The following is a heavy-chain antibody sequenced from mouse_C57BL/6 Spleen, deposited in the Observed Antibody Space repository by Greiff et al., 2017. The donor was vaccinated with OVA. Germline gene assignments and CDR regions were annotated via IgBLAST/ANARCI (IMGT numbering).Heavy chain of an antibody. CDR1: GYTFTSYW. J-gene: IGHJ2*01. Sequence: QVQLQQPGAELVMPGASVKLSCKASGYTFTSYWMHWVKQRPGQGLEWIGEIDPSDSYTNYNQKFKGKSTLTVDKSSSTAYMQLSSLTSEDSAVYCGARDSSGYDFDYWGQGTTLTVSS. CDR3: ARDSSGYDFDY. CDR2: IDPSDSYT. D-gene: IGHD3-2*02. V-gene: IGHV1-69*01.